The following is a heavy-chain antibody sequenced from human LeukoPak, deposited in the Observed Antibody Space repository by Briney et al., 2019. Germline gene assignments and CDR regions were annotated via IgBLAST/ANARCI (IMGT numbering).Heavy chain of an antibody. CDR1: GGSISSSSYY. D-gene: IGHD4-17*01. CDR3: ARGKTLDYGDPPPPGY. V-gene: IGHV4-39*07. CDR2: IYHSGST. J-gene: IGHJ4*02. Sequence: SETLSLTCTVSGGSISSSSYYWGWIRQPPGKGLEWIGYIYHSGSTYYNPSLKSRVTISVDRSKNQFSLKLSSVTAADTAVYYCARGKTLDYGDPPPPGYWGQGTLVTVSS.